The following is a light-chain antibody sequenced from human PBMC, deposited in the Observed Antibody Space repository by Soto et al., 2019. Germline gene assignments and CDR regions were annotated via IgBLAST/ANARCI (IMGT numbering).Light chain of an antibody. CDR3: QQRSSWPT. CDR1: QSVSRY. CDR2: DTS. Sequence: EIVLTQSPATLSLPPGERATLSCRASQSVSRYLAWYQQKPGQAPRLLIYDTSHRATGVPARFSGSGSGTDFTLTSSSLEPEDFSVYYCQQRSSWPTFGGGTKVEIK. J-gene: IGKJ4*01. V-gene: IGKV3-11*01.